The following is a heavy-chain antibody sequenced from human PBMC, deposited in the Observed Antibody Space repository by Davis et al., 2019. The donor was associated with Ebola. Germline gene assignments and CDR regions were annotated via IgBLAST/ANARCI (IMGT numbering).Heavy chain of an antibody. CDR3: ARGPRYFDWLFGRDFDY. CDR2: INPSGGST. Sequence: ASVKVSCKASGYTFTSYYMHWVRQAPGQGLEWMGIINPSGGSTSYAQKFQGRVTMTRDTSTSTVYTELSSLRSEDTAVYYCARGPRYFDWLFGRDFDYWGQGTLVTVSS. J-gene: IGHJ4*02. CDR1: GYTFTSYY. V-gene: IGHV1-46*01. D-gene: IGHD3-9*01.